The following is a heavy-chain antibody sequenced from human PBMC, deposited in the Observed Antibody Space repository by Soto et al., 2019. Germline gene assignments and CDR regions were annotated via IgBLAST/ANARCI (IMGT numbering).Heavy chain of an antibody. D-gene: IGHD3-16*02. V-gene: IGHV3-74*01. J-gene: IGHJ5*02. Sequence: VQLVQSGGGLVQPGGSLRLSCAASGFTFTDYWMHWVRQAPGKGLVCVSRINGDGSGTDYADSVKGRFTISRDNARNTLYLQMNNLRAEDTAVYYCVRGAIPTISSAAGYTYFDPWGQGTLVSVSS. CDR1: GFTFTDYW. CDR2: INGDGSGT. CDR3: VRGAIPTISSAAGYTYFDP.